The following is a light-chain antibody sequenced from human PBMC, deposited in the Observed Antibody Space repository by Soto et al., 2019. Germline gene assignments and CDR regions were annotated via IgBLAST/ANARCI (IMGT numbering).Light chain of an antibody. CDR1: QSISSY. CDR2: AAS. Sequence: DIQMTQSTSSLTASVGDRVTITCRASQSISSYLNWYQQKPGKAPKLLIYAASSLQSGVPSRFSGSGSGTDFTRTISSLQPEDFATYYCQQSYSTPLYTFGQGTKLEIK. J-gene: IGKJ2*01. CDR3: QQSYSTPLYT. V-gene: IGKV1-39*01.